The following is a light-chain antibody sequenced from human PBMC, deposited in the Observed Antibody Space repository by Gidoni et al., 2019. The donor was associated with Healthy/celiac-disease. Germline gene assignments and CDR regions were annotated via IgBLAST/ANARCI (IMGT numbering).Light chain of an antibody. CDR2: SNN. CDR3: AAWDDSRFWV. Sequence: QSVLTQPPSASGTPGQRVTIYCSGSSSNIGSNTVNWYQQLPGTAPKLLIYSNNQLPSGVPDRFSGSKSGTSASLAISVLQSEDEADYYCAAWDDSRFWVFGGGTKLTVL. CDR1: SSNIGSNT. J-gene: IGLJ3*02. V-gene: IGLV1-44*01.